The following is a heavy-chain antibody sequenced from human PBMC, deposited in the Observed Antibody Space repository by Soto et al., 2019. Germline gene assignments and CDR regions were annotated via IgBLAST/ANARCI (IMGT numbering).Heavy chain of an antibody. Sequence: SVTLPLTCTVSGGSISSGGYCWTWIRQHPGKGLEWIGYINHSGSTNYNPSLKSRVTISVDTSKNQFSLKLTSVTAADTAVYYCARELRFGEDYYGMDVWGQGTTVTVSS. CDR3: ARELRFGEDYYGMDV. V-gene: IGHV4-31*03. D-gene: IGHD3-10*01. J-gene: IGHJ6*02. CDR1: GGSISSGGYC. CDR2: INHSGST.